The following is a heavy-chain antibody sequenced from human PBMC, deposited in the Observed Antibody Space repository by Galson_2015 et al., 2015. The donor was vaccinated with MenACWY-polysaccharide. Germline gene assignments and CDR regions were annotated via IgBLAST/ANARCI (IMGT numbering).Heavy chain of an antibody. V-gene: IGHV3-23*01. D-gene: IGHD4-11*01. J-gene: IGHJ4*02. CDR1: GFTFSSYA. CDR3: AKGPPEFDYSNHGGDY. Sequence: SLRLSCAASGFTFSSYAMSWARQAPGKGLEWVSTISGSGSSTYYADSVKGRFTISRDNSKNTLYLQMDSLRAEDTAVYYCAKGPPEFDYSNHGGDYWGQGTLVTVSS. CDR2: ISGSGSST.